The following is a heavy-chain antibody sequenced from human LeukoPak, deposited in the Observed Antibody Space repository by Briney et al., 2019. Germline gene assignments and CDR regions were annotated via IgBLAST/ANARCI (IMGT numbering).Heavy chain of an antibody. CDR1: GFTFDDYA. V-gene: IGHV3-43*02. Sequence: GGSLRLSCAASGFTFDDYAMHWVRRAPGKGLEWVSLISGDGGSTYYADSVKGRFTISRDNSKNSLYLQMNSLRTEDTALYYCAKGPKWAYYYDSSGYLPKDYWGQGTLVTASS. D-gene: IGHD3-22*01. CDR3: AKGPKWAYYYDSSGYLPKDY. CDR2: ISGDGGST. J-gene: IGHJ4*02.